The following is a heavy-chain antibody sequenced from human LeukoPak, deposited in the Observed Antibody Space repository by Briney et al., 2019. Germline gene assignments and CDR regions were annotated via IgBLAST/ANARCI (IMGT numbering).Heavy chain of an antibody. CDR2: IHWDDDK. CDR1: GFSLRTSGMR. CDR3: ARVRCGGDCYPDY. V-gene: IGHV2-70*04. Sequence: SGPALVKPTQTLTLTCTFSGFSLRTSGMRVSWIRQPPGKALEWLARIHWDDDKFYSTSLKTRLTISQDTSKNQVVLTMTNMDPVDTATYYCARVRCGGDCYPDYWGQGTLVTVSS. J-gene: IGHJ4*02. D-gene: IGHD2-21*02.